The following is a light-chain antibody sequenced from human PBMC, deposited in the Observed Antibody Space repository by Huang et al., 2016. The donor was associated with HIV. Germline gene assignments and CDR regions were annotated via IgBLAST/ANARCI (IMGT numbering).Light chain of an antibody. Sequence: DIVMTQSPATLSVSPGERATLSCRASQSVSTNLGWYEQKPGQAPRLLIYDASTRAPGVPARFIGSVSGTEFTLTISSLQSEDFAVYYCQQYYNWPPWTFGQGTKVEIK. CDR1: QSVSTN. J-gene: IGKJ1*01. CDR3: QQYYNWPPWT. CDR2: DAS. V-gene: IGKV3-15*01.